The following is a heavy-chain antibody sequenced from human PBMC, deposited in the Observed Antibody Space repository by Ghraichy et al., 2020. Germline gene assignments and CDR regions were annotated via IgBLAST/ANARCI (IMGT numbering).Heavy chain of an antibody. D-gene: IGHD5-24*01. J-gene: IGHJ4*01. Sequence: SQTLSLTCAISGDSVSSNSAAWNWIRQSPSRGLEWLGRTYYRSKWYNAYAVSVESRITINPDTSKNQFSLHLNSVTPDDTAVYYCARDRGDGHNYPEYWGHGTLVTVSS. CDR1: GDSVSSNSAA. CDR2: TYYRSKWYN. V-gene: IGHV6-1*01. CDR3: ARDRGDGHNYPEY.